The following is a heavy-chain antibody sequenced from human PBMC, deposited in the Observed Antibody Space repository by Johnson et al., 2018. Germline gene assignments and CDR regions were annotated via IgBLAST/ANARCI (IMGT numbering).Heavy chain of an antibody. Sequence: VQLQESGGGLVQPGGSLRLSCAASGFTFSSYWMHWVRQAPGKGLVWVSRINSDGSSTSYADSVQGRFTIPRDNAKNTRYLQMNRLRAEDTAVYYCAKGFSDAFDIWGQGTMVTVSS. V-gene: IGHV3-74*01. CDR2: INSDGSST. J-gene: IGHJ3*02. CDR1: GFTFSSYW. D-gene: IGHD3-3*02. CDR3: AKGFSDAFDI.